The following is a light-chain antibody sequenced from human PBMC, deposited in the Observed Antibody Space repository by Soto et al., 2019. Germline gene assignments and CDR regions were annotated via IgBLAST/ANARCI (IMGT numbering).Light chain of an antibody. CDR3: QQSYRTPLA. V-gene: IGKV1-39*01. Sequence: DIQMTQSPSSLSASIGDRVTITCRASQSISSYLSWYQQKPGKAPKLLINAASSLQSGGPSRFSGSGAGTDFTLTISSLQPEDSAIYYCQQSYRTPLAFGGGTKVEIK. J-gene: IGKJ4*01. CDR2: AAS. CDR1: QSISSY.